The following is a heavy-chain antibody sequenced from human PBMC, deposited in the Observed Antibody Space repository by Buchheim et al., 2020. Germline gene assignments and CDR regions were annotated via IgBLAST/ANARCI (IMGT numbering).Heavy chain of an antibody. D-gene: IGHD3-22*01. V-gene: IGHV3-30*02. Sequence: QVQLVESGGGVVQPGRSLRLSCAASGFTFSSYGMHWVRQAPGKGLEWVAFIRYDGSNKYYADSVKGRFTISRTNSKNTRYLQMNSLRAEDTAVYYCAKDLMYYDSSGYYLWYFDYWGQGTL. CDR3: AKDLMYYDSSGYYLWYFDY. CDR2: IRYDGSNK. CDR1: GFTFSSYG. J-gene: IGHJ4*02.